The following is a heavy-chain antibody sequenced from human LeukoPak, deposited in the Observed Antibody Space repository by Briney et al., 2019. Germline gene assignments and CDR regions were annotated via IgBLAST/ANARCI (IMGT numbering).Heavy chain of an antibody. V-gene: IGHV3-7*01. CDR1: GFTFSNNW. Sequence: GGSLRLSCAASGFTFSNNWMSWVRQAPGKGLEWVAKIKQDGSEKYYVDSVKGRFTISRDNSLNTLHVQMNSLRTEDTAVYYCAREFGHNRWYFDYWGQGALVTVSS. D-gene: IGHD5-24*01. CDR2: IKQDGSEK. J-gene: IGHJ4*02. CDR3: AREFGHNRWYFDY.